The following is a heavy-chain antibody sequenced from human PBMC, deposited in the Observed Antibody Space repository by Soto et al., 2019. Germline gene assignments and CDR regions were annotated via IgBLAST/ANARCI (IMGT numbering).Heavy chain of an antibody. Sequence: QVQLVQSGAEVKKPGSSVKVSCKASGGTFSSYAISWVRQAPGQGLAWLGGIIPIFGTANYAQKFQGRVTITADESTSTAYMELSSLRSEDTAVYYCARSSSGWYGDDAFDIWGQGTMVTVSS. J-gene: IGHJ3*02. CDR2: IIPIFGTA. CDR3: ARSSSGWYGDDAFDI. D-gene: IGHD6-19*01. CDR1: GGTFSSYA. V-gene: IGHV1-69*01.